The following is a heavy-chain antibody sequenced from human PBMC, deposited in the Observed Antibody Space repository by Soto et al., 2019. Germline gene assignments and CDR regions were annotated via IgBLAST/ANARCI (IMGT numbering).Heavy chain of an antibody. J-gene: IGHJ4*02. D-gene: IGHD3-22*01. CDR1: GYTFTSYG. CDR2: ISAYNGNT. CDR3: ARDLLDYYDSSDPFDY. Sequence: ASVKVSCKASGYTFTSYGISWVRQAPGQGLEWMGWISAYNGNTNYAQKLQGRVTMTTDTSTSTAYMELRSLRSDDTAVYYCARDLLDYYDSSDPFDYWGRGPLVTVSS. V-gene: IGHV1-18*01.